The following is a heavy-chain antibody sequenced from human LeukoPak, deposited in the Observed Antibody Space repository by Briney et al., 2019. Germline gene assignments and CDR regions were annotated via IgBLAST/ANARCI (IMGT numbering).Heavy chain of an antibody. D-gene: IGHD2-2*01. CDR2: INHSGST. J-gene: IGHJ4*02. V-gene: IGHV4-34*01. CDR1: GGSISSYY. CDR3: ARGGQEIVVVPAALDY. Sequence: SETLSLTCTVSGGSISSYYWSWIRQPPGKGLEWIGEINHSGSTNYNPSLKSRVTIPVDTSKNQFSLKLSSVTAADTAVYYCARGGQEIVVVPAALDYWGQGTLVTVSS.